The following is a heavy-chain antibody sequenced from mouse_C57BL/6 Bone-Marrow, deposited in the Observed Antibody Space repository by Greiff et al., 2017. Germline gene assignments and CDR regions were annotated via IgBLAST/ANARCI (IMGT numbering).Heavy chain of an antibody. Sequence: EVQLQQSGPELVKPGASVKISCKASGYTFTDYYMNWVKQSHGKSLEWIGDINPNNGGTSYNQKFKGKATLTVDKSSSTAYMELRSLTSEDSAVYYCARGLLRGFDYWGQGTTLTVSS. CDR1: GYTFTDYY. CDR2: INPNNGGT. V-gene: IGHV1-26*01. J-gene: IGHJ2*01. CDR3: ARGLLRGFDY. D-gene: IGHD1-1*01.